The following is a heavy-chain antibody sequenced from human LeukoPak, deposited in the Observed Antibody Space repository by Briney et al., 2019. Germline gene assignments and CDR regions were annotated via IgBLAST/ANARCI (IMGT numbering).Heavy chain of an antibody. J-gene: IGHJ6*04. CDR1: GFTFTNAW. D-gene: IGHD2-2*01. CDR2: INHSGST. Sequence: GSLRLSCAASGFTFTNAWMNWFRQAPGKGLEWIGEINHSGSTNYNPSLKSRVTISVDTSKNQFSLKLSSVTAADTAVYYCARDCSSTSCYFYYYGMDVWGKGTTVTVSS. CDR3: ARDCSSTSCYFYYYGMDV. V-gene: IGHV4-34*01.